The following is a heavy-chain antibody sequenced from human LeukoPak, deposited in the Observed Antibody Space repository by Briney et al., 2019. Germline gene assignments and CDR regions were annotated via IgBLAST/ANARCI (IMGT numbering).Heavy chain of an antibody. CDR1: GGSISSYY. V-gene: IGHV4-59*08. CDR2: IYYSGST. J-gene: IGHJ4*02. CDR3: ARHVRPLDSMVQGLINY. Sequence: PSETLSLTCTVSGGSISSYYWSWIRQPPGKGLEWIGYIYYSGSTNYNPSLKSRVTISVDTSKNQFSPKLSSVTAADTAVYYCARHVRPLDSMVQGLINYWGQGALVTVSS. D-gene: IGHD3-10*01.